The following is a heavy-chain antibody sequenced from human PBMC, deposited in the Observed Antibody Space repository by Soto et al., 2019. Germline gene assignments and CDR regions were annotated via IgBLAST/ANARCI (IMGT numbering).Heavy chain of an antibody. CDR2: IYYSGST. D-gene: IGHD4-17*01. J-gene: IGHJ6*03. V-gene: IGHV4-59*01. Sequence: SETVSLTCTVSGGSISSYYWSWIRQPPGKGLEWIGYIYYSGSTNYNPSLKSRVTISVDTSKNQFSLKLSSVTAADTAVYYCARNGIHDYGDYYYMDVWGKGTTVTVSS. CDR1: GGSISSYY. CDR3: ARNGIHDYGDYYYMDV.